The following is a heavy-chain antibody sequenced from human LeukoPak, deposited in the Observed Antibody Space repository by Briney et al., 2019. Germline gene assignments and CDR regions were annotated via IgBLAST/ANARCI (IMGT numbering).Heavy chain of an antibody. V-gene: IGHV3-11*04. D-gene: IGHD3-3*02. J-gene: IGHJ4*02. CDR2: ISSSGSTI. Sequence: PGGSLRLSCAASGFTFSDYYMSWIRQAPGKGLGWVSYISSSGSTIYYADSVKGRFTISRDNAKNSLYLQMNSLRAEDTPVYYCARDFSTWISDSWGQGTLVTVSS. CDR1: GFTFSDYY. CDR3: ARDFSTWISDS.